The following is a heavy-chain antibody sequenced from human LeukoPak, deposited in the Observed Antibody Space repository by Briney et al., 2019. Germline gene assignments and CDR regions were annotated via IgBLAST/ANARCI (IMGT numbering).Heavy chain of an antibody. Sequence: GGSLRLSCTASGFTFSSYEMNWVRQAPGKGLEWVSYISSSGSTIYYADSVKGRFTISRDNAMNSLYLQMNSLRAEDTAVYYCARDPLWFGELDYWGQGTLVTVSS. CDR1: GFTFSSYE. CDR3: ARDPLWFGELDY. J-gene: IGHJ4*02. V-gene: IGHV3-48*03. D-gene: IGHD3-10*01. CDR2: ISSSGSTI.